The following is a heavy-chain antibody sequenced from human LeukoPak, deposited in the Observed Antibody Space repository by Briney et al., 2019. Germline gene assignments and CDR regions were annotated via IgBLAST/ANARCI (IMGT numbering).Heavy chain of an antibody. CDR3: AREVAGTPWIDY. D-gene: IGHD6-19*01. V-gene: IGHV4-39*02. Sequence: SETLSLTCTVSGGSISSNNYNWGWIRQPPGKGLEWIGNIYYSGSTYYNPSLKSRVTISVDTSKNQFSLKLSSVTAAGTAVYYCAREVAGTPWIDYWGQGTLVTVSS. CDR1: GGSISSNNYN. CDR2: IYYSGST. J-gene: IGHJ4*02.